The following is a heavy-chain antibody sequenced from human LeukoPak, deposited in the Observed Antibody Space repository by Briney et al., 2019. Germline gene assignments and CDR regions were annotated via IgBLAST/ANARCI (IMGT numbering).Heavy chain of an antibody. CDR3: ARDEQLGSFDY. CDR2: IYYSGST. D-gene: IGHD6-13*01. V-gene: IGHV4-4*02. J-gene: IGHJ4*02. Sequence: SETLSLTCAVSGGSISSSNWWSWIRQPPGKGLEWIGSIYYSGSTYYNPSLKSRVTISVDTSKNQFSLKLSSVTAADTAVYYCARDEQLGSFDYWGQGTLVTVSS. CDR1: GGSISSSNW.